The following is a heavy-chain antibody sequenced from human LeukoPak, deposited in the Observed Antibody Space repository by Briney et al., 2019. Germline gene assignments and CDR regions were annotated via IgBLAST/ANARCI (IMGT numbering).Heavy chain of an antibody. J-gene: IGHJ5*02. D-gene: IGHD5-24*01. CDR1: GFTFSSYA. CDR3: IRDFRSADL. Sequence: HTGGSLRLSCAASGFTFSSYAMSWVRQAPGKGLEWVSAISGSGGSTYYADSVKGRFTISRDNAKNTVYLEMNSLSVEDTATYYCIRDFRSADLWGQGTLVTVTS. CDR2: ISGSGGST. V-gene: IGHV3-23*01.